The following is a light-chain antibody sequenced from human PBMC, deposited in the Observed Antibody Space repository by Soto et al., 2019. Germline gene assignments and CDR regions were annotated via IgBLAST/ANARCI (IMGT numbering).Light chain of an antibody. Sequence: QSALTQPASVSGSPGQSITIACTGTSSDVGGYNHVSWYQVHPGKAPSLVIYDVSIRPPAVSDRFSGSTSGNTASLTISGLQAEDEADYYCSSYTATRTVVFGGGTKLTVL. CDR3: SSYTATRTVV. J-gene: IGLJ3*02. CDR2: DVS. CDR1: SSDVGGYNH. V-gene: IGLV2-14*03.